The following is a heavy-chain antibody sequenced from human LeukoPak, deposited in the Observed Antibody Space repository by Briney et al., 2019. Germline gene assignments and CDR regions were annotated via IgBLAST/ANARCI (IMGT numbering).Heavy chain of an antibody. CDR1: GFTFSSYA. CDR3: ARDHQVGATYYFDY. J-gene: IGHJ4*02. D-gene: IGHD1-26*01. V-gene: IGHV3-30-3*01. Sequence: GGSLRLSCAASGFTFSSYAMHWVRQAPGKGLEWVAVISYDGSNKYYADSVKGRFTISRDNSKNTLYLQMNSLRAEDTAVYYCARDHQVGATYYFDYWGQGTLVTVSS. CDR2: ISYDGSNK.